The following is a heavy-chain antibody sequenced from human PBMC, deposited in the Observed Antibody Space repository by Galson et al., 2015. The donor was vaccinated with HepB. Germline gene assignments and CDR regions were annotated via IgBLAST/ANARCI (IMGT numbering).Heavy chain of an antibody. Sequence: SLRLSCAASGFTFSNYGMHWVRQAPGKGLDWVAVISFDGSKKNYADSVKGRFTISRDNSQNTVSLQLNSLRLEDSGFYYCAKDGRWRSAAGDHFHHWGQGALVAVSS. D-gene: IGHD6-13*01. CDR2: ISFDGSKK. CDR1: GFTFSNYG. CDR3: AKDGRWRSAAGDHFHH. J-gene: IGHJ4*02. V-gene: IGHV3-30*18.